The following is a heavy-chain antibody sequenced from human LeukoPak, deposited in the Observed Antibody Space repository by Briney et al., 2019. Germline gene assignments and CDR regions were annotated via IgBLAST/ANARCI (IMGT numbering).Heavy chain of an antibody. CDR1: GYTFTGYY. J-gene: IGHJ3*02. V-gene: IGHV1-2*02. D-gene: IGHD1-1*01. Sequence: ASVTVSCKASGYTFTGYYMHWVRQAPGQGLEWMGWINPNSGGTNYAQKFQGRVTMTRDTSISTAYMELSRLRSDDTAVYYCARAADWMGAFDIWGQGTMVTVSS. CDR2: INPNSGGT. CDR3: ARAADWMGAFDI.